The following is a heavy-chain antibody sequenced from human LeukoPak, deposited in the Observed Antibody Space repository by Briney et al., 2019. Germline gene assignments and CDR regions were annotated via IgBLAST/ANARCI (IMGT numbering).Heavy chain of an antibody. CDR2: IKSKTDGGTA. CDR3: TTATVWFGVYYFDY. CDR1: GFTFSNAW. D-gene: IGHD3-10*01. V-gene: IGHV3-15*01. J-gene: IGHJ4*02. Sequence: GGSLRLSCAASGFTFSNAWMSWVRQAPGKGLEWVGRIKSKTDGGTADYAAPVEGRFTISRDDSKNTLYLQMNSLKTEDTAVYYCTTATVWFGVYYFDYWGQGTLVTVSS.